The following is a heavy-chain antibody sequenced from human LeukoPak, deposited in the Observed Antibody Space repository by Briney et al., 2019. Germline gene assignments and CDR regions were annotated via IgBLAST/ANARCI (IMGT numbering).Heavy chain of an antibody. CDR1: GYTFTGYY. CDR2: INPNSGGT. V-gene: IGHV1-2*02. J-gene: IGHJ4*02. D-gene: IGHD3-10*01. CDR3: ERARFGEFYFDY. Sequence: GASVKVSCKASGYTFTGYYMHWVRQAPGQGLEWMGWINPNSGGTNYAQKFQGRVTMTRDTSISTAYMELSRLRSDDTAVYYCERARFGEFYFDYWGQGTLVTVSS.